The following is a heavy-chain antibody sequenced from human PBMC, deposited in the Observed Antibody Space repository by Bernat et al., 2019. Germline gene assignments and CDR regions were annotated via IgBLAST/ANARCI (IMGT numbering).Heavy chain of an antibody. CDR3: TTDNNDSGGYYQGASSS. J-gene: IGHJ5*02. Sequence: EVRLVESGGGLLKSGGSLRLSCAASGFSFSHAWMNWVRQAPGKGPEWVGRIKSKPHGGTADYAAPVEGRFSISRDDSKNTMDLQMNSLKTEDTAVYYCTTDNNDSGGYYQGASSSWGQGALVTVSS. CDR1: GFSFSHAW. V-gene: IGHV3-15*01. D-gene: IGHD3-10*01. CDR2: IKSKPHGGTA.